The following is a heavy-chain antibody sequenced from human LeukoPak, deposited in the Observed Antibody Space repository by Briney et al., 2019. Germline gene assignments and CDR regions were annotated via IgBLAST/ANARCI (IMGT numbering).Heavy chain of an antibody. D-gene: IGHD5-18*01. CDR3: ATDSRGYSYGHTGGFDY. V-gene: IGHV1-24*01. CDR2: FDPEDGET. Sequence: ASVTVSCKVSGYTLTELSMHWVRQAPGKGREWMGGFDPEDGETIYAQKFQGRVTMTEDTSTDTAYMELSSLRSEDTAVYYCATDSRGYSYGHTGGFDYWGQGTLVTVSS. J-gene: IGHJ4*02. CDR1: GYTLTELS.